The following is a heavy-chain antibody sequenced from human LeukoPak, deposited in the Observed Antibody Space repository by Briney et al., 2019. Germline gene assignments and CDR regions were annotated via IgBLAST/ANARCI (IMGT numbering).Heavy chain of an antibody. Sequence: SVKVSCKASGGTFSSYAISWVRQAPGQGLEWMGRIIPILGIANYAQKFQGRVTITADKSTSTAYMELSSLRSEDTAVYYCASILGPLRNPAGYSGYDLWYGMDVWGQGTTVTVSS. CDR3: ASILGPLRNPAGYSGYDLWYGMDV. V-gene: IGHV1-69*04. CDR1: GGTFSSYA. CDR2: IIPILGIA. J-gene: IGHJ6*02. D-gene: IGHD5-12*01.